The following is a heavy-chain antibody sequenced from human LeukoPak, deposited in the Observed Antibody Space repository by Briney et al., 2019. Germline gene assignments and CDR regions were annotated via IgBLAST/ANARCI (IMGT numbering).Heavy chain of an antibody. CDR1: GGSISSSSYY. V-gene: IGHV4-39*07. CDR2: IYYSGST. J-gene: IGHJ3*02. D-gene: IGHD3-9*01. CDR3: AGGGAYCDILVHAFDI. Sequence: PSETLSLTCTVSGGSISSSSYYWGWIRQPPGKGLEWIGSIYYSGSTYYNPSLKSRVTISVDTSKNQFSLKLSSVTAADTAVYYCAGGGAYCDILVHAFDIWGQGTMVTVSS.